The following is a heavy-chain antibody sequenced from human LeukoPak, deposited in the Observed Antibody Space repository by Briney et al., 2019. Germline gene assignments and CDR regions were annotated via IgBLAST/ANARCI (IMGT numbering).Heavy chain of an antibody. CDR3: ARAISSSWSGRDYGMDV. CDR2: ISSSSSYI. Sequence: PGGSLRLSCAASGFTFSSYSMNSVRQAPRKGLEWVSSISSSSSYIYYADSVKGQFTISRDNAKNSLYLQMNSLRAEDTAVYYCARAISSSWSGRDYGMDVWGQGTTVTVSS. CDR1: GFTFSSYS. J-gene: IGHJ6*02. D-gene: IGHD6-13*01. V-gene: IGHV3-21*01.